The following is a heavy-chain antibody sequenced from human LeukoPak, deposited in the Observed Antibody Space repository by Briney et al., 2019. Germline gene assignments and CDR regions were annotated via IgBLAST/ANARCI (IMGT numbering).Heavy chain of an antibody. D-gene: IGHD7-27*01. Sequence: SETLSLTCTVSGGSIDTYYWSWIRQPPGKGLEWIGYIYYFGSTDYDPSLKSRVTISVDTSKNQFSLSLRAVTAADTPVYSCAKLGSPRAYWGQEILVRVSS. CDR2: IYYFGST. CDR1: GGSIDTYY. V-gene: IGHV4-59*01. CDR3: AKLGSPRAY. J-gene: IGHJ4*02.